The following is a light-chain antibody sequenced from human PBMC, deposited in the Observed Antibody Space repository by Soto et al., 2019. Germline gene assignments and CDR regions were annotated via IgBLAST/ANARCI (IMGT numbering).Light chain of an antibody. Sequence: QSVLTQPASVSGSPGQPITISCTGTSSDVGSFDSVAWYQHNPGKAPKLLMHSNNLRPSGVPERISGSKSGTSASLAISGLRSEDEAVYYCASWDDRLGAVIFGGGTKVTVL. CDR1: SSDVGSFDS. CDR3: ASWDDRLGAVI. J-gene: IGLJ2*01. V-gene: IGLV1-47*02. CDR2: SNN.